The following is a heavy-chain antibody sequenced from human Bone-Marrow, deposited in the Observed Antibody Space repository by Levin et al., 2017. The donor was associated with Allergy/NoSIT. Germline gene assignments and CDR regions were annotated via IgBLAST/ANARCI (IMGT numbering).Heavy chain of an antibody. CDR1: GFTFSGSA. CDR3: TMARWGYCSGGSCLPGGY. D-gene: IGHD2-15*01. Sequence: PGGSLRLSCAASGFTFSGSAMHWVRQASGKGLEWVGRIRSKANSYATAYAASVKGRFTISRDDSKNTAYLQMNSLKTEDTAVYYCTMARWGYCSGGSCLPGGYWGQGTLVTVSS. CDR2: IRSKANSYAT. J-gene: IGHJ4*02. V-gene: IGHV3-73*01.